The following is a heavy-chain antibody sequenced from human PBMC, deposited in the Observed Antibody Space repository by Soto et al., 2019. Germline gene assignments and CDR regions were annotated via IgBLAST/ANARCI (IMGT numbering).Heavy chain of an antibody. CDR2: ISYDGSNK. Sequence: QVQLVESGGGVVQPGRSLRLSCAASGFTFSSYGMHWVRQAPGKGLEWVAVISYDGSNKYYADSVKGRFTISRDNSKNKLYLQVNGLRAGDRPVYYCAKDLGALEMVGATDFWGHGTLVTVSS. CDR3: AKDLGALEMVGATDF. J-gene: IGHJ4*01. D-gene: IGHD1-26*01. V-gene: IGHV3-30*18. CDR1: GFTFSSYG.